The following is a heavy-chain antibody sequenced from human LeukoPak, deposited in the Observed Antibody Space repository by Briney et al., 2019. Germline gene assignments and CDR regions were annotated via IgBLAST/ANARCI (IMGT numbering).Heavy chain of an antibody. CDR2: IYWRGRT. J-gene: IGHJ4*02. CDR1: GGSISSTSYY. V-gene: IGHV4-39*01. Sequence: SESLSLTCTVSGGSISSTSYYWGWIRQPPGKGLEWIGSIYWRGRTYYNPSLKSRVTISVDTSKNQFSLKVSSVTAADTAVYYCARPRSNYDQEYFFGYWGQGTLVTVSS. CDR3: ARPRSNYDQEYFFGY. D-gene: IGHD4-11*01.